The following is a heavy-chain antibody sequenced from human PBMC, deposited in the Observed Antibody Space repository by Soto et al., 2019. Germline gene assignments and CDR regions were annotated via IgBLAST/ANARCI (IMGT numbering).Heavy chain of an antibody. CDR1: GGSFSGYY. D-gene: IGHD2-8*01. CDR2: INHSGST. Sequence: PSETLSLTCAVYGGSFSGYYWSWIRQPPGKGLEWIGEINHSGSTNYNPSLKSRVTISVDTSKNQFSLKLSSVTAADTAVYYCARGPNILMVYGKGWLDPLGQGTLVTVSS. J-gene: IGHJ5*02. V-gene: IGHV4-34*01. CDR3: ARGPNILMVYGKGWLDP.